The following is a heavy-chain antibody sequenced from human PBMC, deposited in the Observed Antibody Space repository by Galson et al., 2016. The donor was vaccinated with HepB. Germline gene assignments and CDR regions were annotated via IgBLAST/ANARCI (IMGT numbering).Heavy chain of an antibody. D-gene: IGHD3-16*01. V-gene: IGHV3-13*01. J-gene: IGHJ6*02. CDR1: GFTFNTYD. CDR2: IGTAGDT. Sequence: SLRLSCAASGFTFNTYDMHWVRQPTGKGLECVSAIGTAGDTYYQGSGKGRFTISRENAKNSVYLQMNSLRAGDTAVYYCARGGGFPSYYYYGMDVWGQGTTVTVSS. CDR3: ARGGGFPSYYYYGMDV.